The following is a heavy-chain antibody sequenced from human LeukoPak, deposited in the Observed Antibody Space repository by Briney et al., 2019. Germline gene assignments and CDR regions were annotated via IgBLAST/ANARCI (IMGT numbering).Heavy chain of an antibody. CDR3: ARGGITIFGVVNGHYYYYYYMDV. V-gene: IGHV7-4-1*02. Sequence: ASVKVSCKASGYTFTSYAMNWGRQAPGQGLEWRGRINTNTGNPTYAQGFTGRFVFSLDTSVSTAYLQISSLKAEDTAVYYCARGGITIFGVVNGHYYYYYYMDVWGKGTTVTVSS. D-gene: IGHD3-3*01. CDR1: GYTFTSYA. J-gene: IGHJ6*03. CDR2: INTNTGNP.